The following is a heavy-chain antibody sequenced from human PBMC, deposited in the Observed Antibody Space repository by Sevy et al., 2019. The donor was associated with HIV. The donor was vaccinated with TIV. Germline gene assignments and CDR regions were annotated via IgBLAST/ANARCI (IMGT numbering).Heavy chain of an antibody. J-gene: IGHJ4*02. CDR2: INEDGSKQ. CDR1: GFIFNDYW. D-gene: IGHD2-15*01. V-gene: IGHV3-7*03. CDR3: ARAIGISASF. Sequence: GGSLRLSCAASGFIFNDYWMHWVRQAPGKGLEWVASINEDGSKQYYVDSVKGRFTISRDNAKSSVFLEMNSLRVDDAAIYYCARAIGISASFWGQGTLLTVSS.